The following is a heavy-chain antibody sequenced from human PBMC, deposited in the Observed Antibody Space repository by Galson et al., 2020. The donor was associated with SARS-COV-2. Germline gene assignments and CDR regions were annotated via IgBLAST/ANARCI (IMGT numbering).Heavy chain of an antibody. V-gene: IGHV3-15*01. D-gene: IGHD3-10*01. J-gene: IGHJ6*02. CDR1: GFSFKNAW. Sequence: ETGGSLRLSCAASGFSFKNAWMSWVRQAPGKGLEWIGHIKSKTDGGTTEYAAPVKGRLTISRDDSTNTLYLQMNSLKIEDTAIYYCNTDRYYGSGPTYGMDAWGQGTTVTVSS. CDR2: IKSKTDGGTT. CDR3: NTDRYYGSGPTYGMDA.